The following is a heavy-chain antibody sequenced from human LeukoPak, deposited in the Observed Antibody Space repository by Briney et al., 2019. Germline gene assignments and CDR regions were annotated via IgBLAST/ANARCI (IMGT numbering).Heavy chain of an antibody. CDR3: ARRARVGATPGHIWFDP. V-gene: IGHV4-34*01. D-gene: IGHD1-26*01. CDR1: GGSFSGYY. CDR2: INHSGST. Sequence: PSETLSLTCGVYGGSFSGYYWSWIRQPPGKGLEWIGEINHSGSTNYTPSLKSRVTISVDTSKNQFSLKLSSATAADTAVYYCARRARVGATPGHIWFDPWGQGTLVTVSS. J-gene: IGHJ5*02.